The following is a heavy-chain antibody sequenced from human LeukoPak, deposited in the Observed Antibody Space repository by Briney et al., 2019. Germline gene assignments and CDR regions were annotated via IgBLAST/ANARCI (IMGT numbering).Heavy chain of an antibody. CDR2: LSGSGITT. V-gene: IGHV3-23*01. CDR3: VKGSYSSGCSYFDY. Sequence: PGGSLRLSCAASGFTFSNSAMSWVRQAPGKGLEWVSTLSGSGITTYYADSVKGRFTISRDNSKNTLYLQMNSLRAEDTAVYYCVKGSYSSGCSYFDYWGHGTLVTVSS. D-gene: IGHD6-19*01. J-gene: IGHJ4*01. CDR1: GFTFSNSA.